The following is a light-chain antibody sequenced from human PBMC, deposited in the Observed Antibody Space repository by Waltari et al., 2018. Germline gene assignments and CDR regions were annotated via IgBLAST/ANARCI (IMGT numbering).Light chain of an antibody. V-gene: IGKV4-1*01. Sequence: DIVMTQSPDSLAVSLGERATSNCKSSQTILYNSNNKNYLAWYQQKPGQPPKLLIYWASTRESGVPDRFSGSGSGTDFTLTVSSLQAEDVAVYYCQQYYSTPYTFGQGTKLEI. J-gene: IGKJ2*01. CDR1: QTILYNSNNKNY. CDR3: QQYYSTPYT. CDR2: WAS.